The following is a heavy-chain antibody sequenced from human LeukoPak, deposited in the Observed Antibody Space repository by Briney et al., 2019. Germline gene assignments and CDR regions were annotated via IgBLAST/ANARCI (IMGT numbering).Heavy chain of an antibody. Sequence: PSETLSLTCAVYGGSFSGYYWSWIRQPPGKGLEWIGEINHSGSTNYNPSLKSRVTISVDTSKNQFSLRLSSVTAADTAVYYCARGGEVGATTRIFDYWGQGTLVTVSS. J-gene: IGHJ4*02. D-gene: IGHD1-26*01. CDR2: INHSGST. V-gene: IGHV4-34*01. CDR1: GGSFSGYY. CDR3: ARGGEVGATTRIFDY.